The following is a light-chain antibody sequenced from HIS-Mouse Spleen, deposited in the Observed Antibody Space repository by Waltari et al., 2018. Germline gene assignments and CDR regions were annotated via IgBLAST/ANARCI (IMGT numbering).Light chain of an antibody. Sequence: SYELTQPPSVSVSPGQTARNTGSGDESPKNYAYWYQQKSGQAPVLVIYEDSKRPSGIPERFSGSSSGTMATLTISGAQVEDEADYYCYSTDSSGNHRVFGGGTKLTVL. V-gene: IGLV3-10*01. J-gene: IGLJ2*01. CDR2: EDS. CDR1: ESPKNY. CDR3: YSTDSSGNHRV.